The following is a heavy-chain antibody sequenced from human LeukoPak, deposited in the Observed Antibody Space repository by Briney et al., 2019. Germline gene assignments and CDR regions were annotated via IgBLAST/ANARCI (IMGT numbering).Heavy chain of an antibody. J-gene: IGHJ4*02. CDR2: IWYDGSNK. CDR1: GFTFSSYV. V-gene: IGHV3-33*01. CDR3: ARDPYPGPYYFDY. Sequence: HPGRSLRLSCAASGFTFSSYVMHWVRQAPGKGLEWVAVIWYDGSNKYYADSVKGRFTISRDNSKNTLYLQMNSLRAEDTAVYYCARDPYPGPYYFDYWGQGTMVTVSS. D-gene: IGHD2-2*01.